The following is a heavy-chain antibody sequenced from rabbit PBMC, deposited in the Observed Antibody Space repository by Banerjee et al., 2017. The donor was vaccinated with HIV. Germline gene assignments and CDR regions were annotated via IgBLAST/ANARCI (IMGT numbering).Heavy chain of an antibody. CDR2: INVGDGST. J-gene: IGHJ4*01. D-gene: IGHD6-1*01. Sequence: QEQLEESGGDLVKPEGSLTLTCTASGFTISSSYWMCWVRQAPGKGLEWIACINVGDGSTYYGSWAKGRFTISKTSSTTVTLQMTSLTAADTATYFCARNYFTYGYAVYPYALNLWGQGTLVTVS. CDR1: GFTISSSYW. CDR3: ARNYFTYGYAVYPYALNL. V-gene: IGHV1S45*01.